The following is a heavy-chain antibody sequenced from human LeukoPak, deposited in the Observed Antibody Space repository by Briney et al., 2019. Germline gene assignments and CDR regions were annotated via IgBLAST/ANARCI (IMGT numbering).Heavy chain of an antibody. D-gene: IGHD6-13*01. Sequence: PGGSLRLSCAASGFTFSSYGMHWVRQAPGKGLEWVAVIWYDGSNKYYADSVKGRFTISRDNSKNTLYLQMNSLRAEDTAVYYCAKRGIAAAASFDYWGQGTPVSVSS. CDR3: AKRGIAAAASFDY. J-gene: IGHJ4*02. CDR2: IWYDGSNK. CDR1: GFTFSSYG. V-gene: IGHV3-33*06.